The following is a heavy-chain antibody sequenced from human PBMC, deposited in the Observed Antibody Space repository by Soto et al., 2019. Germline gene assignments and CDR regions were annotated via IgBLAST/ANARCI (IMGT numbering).Heavy chain of an antibody. D-gene: IGHD6-6*01. CDR3: ARHRPPLAP. Sequence: AASVKVSCKASGYTFTGYYMYWVRQAPGQGLEWMGWINPNSGATNYAQKLQGRVTMTTDTSTSTAYMELRSLRSDDTAVYYCARHRPPLAPWGKGTLVTVSS. V-gene: IGHV1-2*02. J-gene: IGHJ5*02. CDR1: GYTFTGYY. CDR2: INPNSGAT.